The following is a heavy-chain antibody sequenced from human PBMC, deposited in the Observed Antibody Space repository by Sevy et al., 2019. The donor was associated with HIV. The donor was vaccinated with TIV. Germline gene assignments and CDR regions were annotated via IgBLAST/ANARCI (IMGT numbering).Heavy chain of an antibody. Sequence: SETLSLTCAVYGGSFSGYYWSWIRQPPGKGLEWIGEINHSGSTNYNPSLKSRVTISVDTSKNQFSLKLSSVTAADTALYYCATKAAAARPYYYYYMDVWGKGTTVTVSS. D-gene: IGHD6-13*01. CDR3: ATKAAAARPYYYYYMDV. V-gene: IGHV4-34*01. CDR2: INHSGST. J-gene: IGHJ6*03. CDR1: GGSFSGYY.